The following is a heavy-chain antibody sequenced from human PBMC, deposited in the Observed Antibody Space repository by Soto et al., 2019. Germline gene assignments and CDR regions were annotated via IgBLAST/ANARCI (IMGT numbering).Heavy chain of an antibody. CDR3: ARYRRKPPGYYDFWSGYSGNDAFDI. D-gene: IGHD3-3*01. J-gene: IGHJ3*02. CDR2: INAGNGNT. Sequence: GASVKVSCKASGYTFTSYAMHWVRQAPGQRLEWMGWINAGNGNTKYSQKFQGRVTITRDTSASTAYMELSSLRSEDTAVYYCARYRRKPPGYYDFWSGYSGNDAFDIWGQGTMVTVSS. CDR1: GYTFTSYA. V-gene: IGHV1-3*01.